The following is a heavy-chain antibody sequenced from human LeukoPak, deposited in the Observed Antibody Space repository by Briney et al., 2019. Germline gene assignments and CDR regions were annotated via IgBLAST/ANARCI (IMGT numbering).Heavy chain of an antibody. D-gene: IGHD5-12*01. J-gene: IGHJ5*02. CDR3: ARGYSGYDLKFDP. V-gene: IGHV1-2*06. Sequence: ASVKVSCKASGYNFIGYYMHWVRQTSGQGPEWMGRFNPKTGNTNYAPKFQGRISMTWDRSITTGYMELSGLTPDDTALYYCARGYSGYDLKFDPWGQGTQVTVSS. CDR1: GYNFIGYY. CDR2: FNPKTGNT.